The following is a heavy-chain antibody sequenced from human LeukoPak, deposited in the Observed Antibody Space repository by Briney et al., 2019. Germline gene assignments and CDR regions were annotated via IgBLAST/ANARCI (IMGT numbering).Heavy chain of an antibody. V-gene: IGHV1-69*13. CDR1: GGTFSSYA. J-gene: IGHJ4*02. D-gene: IGHD3-9*01. CDR3: ACTYSDIFFRPRHFDY. Sequence: SVKVSCKASGGTFSSYAISWVRQAPGQGLEWMGGIIPIFGTANYAQKFQGRVTITADESTSTAYMELSSLRSEDTAVYYCACTYSDIFFRPRHFDYWGQGTLVTVSS. CDR2: IIPIFGTA.